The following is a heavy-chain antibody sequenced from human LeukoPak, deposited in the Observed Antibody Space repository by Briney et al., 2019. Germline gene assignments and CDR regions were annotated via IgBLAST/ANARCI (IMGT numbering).Heavy chain of an antibody. J-gene: IGHJ4*02. V-gene: IGHV4-39*01. CDR3: ARRRRYSSGQGVDY. CDR1: GGSISSSSYY. D-gene: IGHD6-19*01. CDR2: IYYSGST. Sequence: SETLSLTCTVSGGSISSSSYYWGWIRQPPGKGLEWIGSIYYSGSTYYNPSLKSRVTISVDTSKNQFSLKLSSVTAADTAVYYCARRRRYSSGQGVDYWGQGTLVTVSS.